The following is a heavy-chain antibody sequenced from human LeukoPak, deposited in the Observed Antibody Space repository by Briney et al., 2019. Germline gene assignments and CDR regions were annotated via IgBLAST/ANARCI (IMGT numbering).Heavy chain of an antibody. CDR3: ARSAVDY. J-gene: IGHJ4*02. V-gene: IGHV3-21*01. CDR2: ISSSSSYI. D-gene: IGHD6-19*01. CDR1: GFTFSSYS. Sequence: TGGSLRLSCAASGFTFSSYSMNWVRQAPGKGLEWVSSISSSSSYIYYADSMKGRSTISRDNAKNSLYLQMNSLRAEDTAVYYCARSAVDYWGQGTLVTVSS.